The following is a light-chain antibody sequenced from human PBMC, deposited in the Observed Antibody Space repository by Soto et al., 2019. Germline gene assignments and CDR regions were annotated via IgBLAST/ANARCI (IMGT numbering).Light chain of an antibody. CDR3: QQYGSSPRT. V-gene: IGKV3-20*01. Sequence: IVLTQSPATLSLSPGERSTLSCMASQSVSNNYLAWYQQKPGQAPRLLIYGASNRATGIPDRFSGSGSGTDLTLTISRLEPEDFAVYYCQQYGSSPRTFGQGTRLEIK. CDR1: QSVSNNY. CDR2: GAS. J-gene: IGKJ5*01.